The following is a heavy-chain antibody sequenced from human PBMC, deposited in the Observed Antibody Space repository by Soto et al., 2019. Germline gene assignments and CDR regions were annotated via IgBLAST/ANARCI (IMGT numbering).Heavy chain of an antibody. CDR3: AREEKQLARYGGDFDY. D-gene: IGHD6-13*01. J-gene: IGHJ4*02. Sequence: SETLSLTCTVSDGSVSSGNYYWSWIRQPPGKGLEWIGHIYYIGSTNYNPSLKSRVTISVGTSKNQFYLKLTSVTAADSAVYYCAREEKQLARYGGDFDYWGQGTPVTVSS. CDR1: DGSVSSGNYY. V-gene: IGHV4-61*01. CDR2: IYYIGST.